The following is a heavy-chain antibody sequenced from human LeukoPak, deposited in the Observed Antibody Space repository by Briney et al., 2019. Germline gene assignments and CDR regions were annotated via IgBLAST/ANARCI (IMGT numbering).Heavy chain of an antibody. Sequence: SQTLSPTCTVSGGSISSGNYFWTWIRQPAGKGLEWIGRIYTSGSTNYNPSLKSRVTLSVDTSKNQFSLKLTSVTAADTAVYYCASECSGGSCYGWFDPWGQGILVTVSS. J-gene: IGHJ5*02. D-gene: IGHD2-15*01. CDR2: IYTSGST. CDR3: ASECSGGSCYGWFDP. V-gene: IGHV4-61*02. CDR1: GGSISSGNYF.